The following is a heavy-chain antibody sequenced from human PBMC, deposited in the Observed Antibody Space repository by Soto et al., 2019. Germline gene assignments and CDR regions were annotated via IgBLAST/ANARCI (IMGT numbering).Heavy chain of an antibody. D-gene: IGHD1-7*01. Sequence: GGSLRLSCAASGFTYSSYAMHWVRQAPGKGLEWVAVISYDGSNKYYADSVKGRFTISRDNSKNTLYLQMNSLRAEDTAVYYCARDPITGTTKGAIDYWGQGTLVTVSS. CDR3: ARDPITGTTKGAIDY. J-gene: IGHJ4*02. V-gene: IGHV3-30-3*01. CDR1: GFTYSSYA. CDR2: ISYDGSNK.